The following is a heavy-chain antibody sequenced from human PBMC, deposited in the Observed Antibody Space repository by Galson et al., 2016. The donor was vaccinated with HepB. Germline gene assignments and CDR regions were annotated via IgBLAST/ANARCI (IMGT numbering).Heavy chain of an antibody. Sequence: PALVKPTQTLTLTCTFAGFSLSTSGMCVSWIRQSPGKAPEWLARIDWDDDKYYSPSLETRLTISKDTSKNQVALTMTDMDPVDTATYYCARLLGAAPRCYCYGMDVWGQGTTVTVSS. V-gene: IGHV2-70*11. D-gene: IGHD3-16*01. CDR3: ARLLGAAPRCYCYGMDV. CDR1: GFSLSTSGMC. J-gene: IGHJ6*02. CDR2: IDWDDDK.